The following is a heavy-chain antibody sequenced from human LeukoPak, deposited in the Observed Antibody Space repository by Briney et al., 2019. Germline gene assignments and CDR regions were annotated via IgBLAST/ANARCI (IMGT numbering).Heavy chain of an antibody. CDR3: ARSSPRVVPAWAFDY. Sequence: GASVKVSCKASGYTFTSYYMHWVRQAPGQGLEWMGIINPSGGSTSYAQKFQGRVTMTRDMSTSTVYMELSSLRSEDTAVYYCARSSPRVVPAWAFDYWGQGTLVTVSS. V-gene: IGHV1-46*01. J-gene: IGHJ4*02. CDR2: INPSGGST. D-gene: IGHD2-2*01. CDR1: GYTFTSYY.